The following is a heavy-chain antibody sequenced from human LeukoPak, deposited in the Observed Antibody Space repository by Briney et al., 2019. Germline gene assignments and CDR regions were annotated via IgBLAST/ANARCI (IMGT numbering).Heavy chain of an antibody. Sequence: GGSLRLSCAASRFMFSIYAMSWVRQAPGKGLVWVSHIKSDGSSTSYADSVKGRFTISRDNAKNTLYLQMNSLRAEDTAVYYCARDRGYTQDYWGQGTLVTVSS. CDR2: IKSDGSST. CDR1: RFMFSIYA. CDR3: ARDRGYTQDY. J-gene: IGHJ4*02. V-gene: IGHV3-74*01. D-gene: IGHD5-12*01.